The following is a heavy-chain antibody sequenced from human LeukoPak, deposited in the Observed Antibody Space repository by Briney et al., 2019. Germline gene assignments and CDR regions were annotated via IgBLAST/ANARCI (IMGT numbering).Heavy chain of an antibody. V-gene: IGHV1-18*01. Sequence: ASVKVSCKASGYTFTSYGISWVRQAPGQGLEWMGWISAYNGNTNYAQKLQGRVTMTTDTSTSTAYMELRSLRSDDTAVYYCARGGSIYGDYVGSFFDYWGQGTLVTVSS. D-gene: IGHD4-17*01. CDR1: GYTFTSYG. CDR2: ISAYNGNT. J-gene: IGHJ4*02. CDR3: ARGGSIYGDYVGSFFDY.